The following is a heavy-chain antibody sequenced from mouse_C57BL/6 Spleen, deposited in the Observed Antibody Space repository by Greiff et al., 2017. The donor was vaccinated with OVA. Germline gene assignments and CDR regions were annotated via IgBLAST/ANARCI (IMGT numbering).Heavy chain of an antibody. J-gene: IGHJ2*01. Sequence: QVQLKQSGAELVRPGASVTLSCKASGYTFTDYEMHWVKQTPVHGLEWIGAIDPETGGTAYNQKFKGKAILTADKSSSTAYMELRSLTSEDSAVYYCTNYGSSYEAYWGQGTTLTVSS. CDR1: GYTFTDYE. CDR3: TNYGSSYEAY. V-gene: IGHV1-15*01. D-gene: IGHD1-1*01. CDR2: IDPETGGT.